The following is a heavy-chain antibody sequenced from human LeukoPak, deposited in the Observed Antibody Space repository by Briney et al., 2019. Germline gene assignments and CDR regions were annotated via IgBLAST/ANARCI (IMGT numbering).Heavy chain of an antibody. V-gene: IGHV3-21*01. D-gene: IGHD3-22*01. CDR1: GFTFSSYS. Sequence: PGGSLRLSCAASGFTFSSYSMNWVRQAPGKGLEGGSSISSSSSYIYYADSVNGRFTISRENAKNSLYLQMKSLSAEDTAVYYCARVHYYDSSGYYLWGQGTLVTVSS. CDR3: ARVHYYDSSGYYL. CDR2: ISSSSSYI. J-gene: IGHJ5*02.